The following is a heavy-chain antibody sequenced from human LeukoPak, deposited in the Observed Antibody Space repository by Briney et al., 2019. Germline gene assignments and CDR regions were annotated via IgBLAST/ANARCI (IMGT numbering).Heavy chain of an antibody. CDR2: INPGDSDT. V-gene: IGHV5-51*01. CDR1: GYSSTSYW. CDR3: ARLGWLGELLNPFDY. Sequence: GGSLKIPCKASGYSSTSYWIGWLRQMPGKGREWMGIINPGDSDTRYSPSFQGQSTISADKSISTAYLQWSSLKASDPAMYYCARLGWLGELLNPFDYWGQGTLVTVSS. J-gene: IGHJ4*02. D-gene: IGHD3-10*01.